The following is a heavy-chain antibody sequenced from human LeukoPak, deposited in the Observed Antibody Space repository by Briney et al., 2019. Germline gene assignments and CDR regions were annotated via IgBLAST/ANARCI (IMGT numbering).Heavy chain of an antibody. V-gene: IGHV3-53*01. D-gene: IGHD2-2*01. CDR2: IYSGGTR. CDR3: ATRVTAGN. CDR1: GFTVTTNY. Sequence: GGSLRLSCAASGFTVTTNYMSWVRQAPGKGLEWVSVIYSGGTRNYADSVKGRFTISRDNSKNTLFLQMNSLRVEDTAVYYCATRVTAGNWGQGTLVTVSS. J-gene: IGHJ4*02.